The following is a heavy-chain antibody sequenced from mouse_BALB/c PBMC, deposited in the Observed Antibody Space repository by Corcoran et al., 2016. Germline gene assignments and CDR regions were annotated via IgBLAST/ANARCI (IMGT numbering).Heavy chain of an antibody. D-gene: IGHD4-1*01. CDR1: GFNSKDTY. J-gene: IGHJ2*01. CDR3: ARELGRVFDY. Sequence: EVQLQQSGAELVKPGASVKLSCTASGFNSKDTYMHWVKQRPEQGLEWIGRIDPANGNTKYDPKFQGKATITADTSSNTAYLQLSSLTSEDTAVYYCARELGRVFDYWGQGTTLTVSS. V-gene: IGHV14-3*02. CDR2: IDPANGNT.